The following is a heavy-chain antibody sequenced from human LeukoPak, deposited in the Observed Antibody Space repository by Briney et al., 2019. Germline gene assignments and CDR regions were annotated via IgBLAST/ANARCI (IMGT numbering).Heavy chain of an antibody. J-gene: IGHJ3*02. CDR1: GGSISSSRYY. D-gene: IGHD2-2*01. CDR2: IHYSGST. Sequence: SETLSLTCTVSGGSISSSRYYWGWIRQPPGKGLEWIGSIHYSGSTYYNPSRKSRVTVSVDTSENQFSLKLSSVAAADTAVYFCVRTRLSDHIVPAAERADDARDMWGQGTMVTVSS. V-gene: IGHV4-39*07. CDR3: VRTRLSDHIVPAAERADDARDM.